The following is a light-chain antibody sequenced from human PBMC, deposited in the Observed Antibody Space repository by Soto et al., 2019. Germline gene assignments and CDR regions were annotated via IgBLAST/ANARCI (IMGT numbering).Light chain of an antibody. CDR2: AAS. CDR1: QDISSW. CDR3: QQANSFPLT. J-gene: IGKJ4*01. Sequence: DIQMTQSPSSVSASVGDRVTLTCRASQDISSWLAWYQHKPGKAPSLLIYAASSLQSGVPSRFRGSGSGTDFALTIAGLESEDFATYYCQQANSFPLTFGGGTKVEIK. V-gene: IGKV1D-12*01.